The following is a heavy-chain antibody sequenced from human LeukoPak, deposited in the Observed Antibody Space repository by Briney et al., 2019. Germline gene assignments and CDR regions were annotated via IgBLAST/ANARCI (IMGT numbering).Heavy chain of an antibody. J-gene: IGHJ3*02. CDR2: IYPGDSDT. V-gene: IGHV5-51*01. Sequence: HGESLKISCKGSGYRITNYWIGWVRQLPGKGLEWMGIIYPGDSDTRYSPSFQGQVTISADKSINTAYLQWSSLKASDTAMYYCARPPRDDSSAYYSAFDIWGPGTMVTVSS. CDR1: GYRITNYW. CDR3: ARPPRDDSSAYYSAFDI. D-gene: IGHD3-22*01.